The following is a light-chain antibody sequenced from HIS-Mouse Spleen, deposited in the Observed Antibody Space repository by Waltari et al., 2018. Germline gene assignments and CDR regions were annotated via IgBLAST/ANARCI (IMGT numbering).Light chain of an antibody. CDR2: AAS. CDR3: QQLNSYPFT. Sequence: DIQLTQSPSFLSASVGDRVTITCRASQGISSYFAWYQQKPGKAPNLLIYAASTLQSGVPSSFSGSESGTEFTLTISSLQPEYFATYYCQQLNSYPFTFGPGTKVDIK. V-gene: IGKV1-9*01. CDR1: QGISSY. J-gene: IGKJ3*01.